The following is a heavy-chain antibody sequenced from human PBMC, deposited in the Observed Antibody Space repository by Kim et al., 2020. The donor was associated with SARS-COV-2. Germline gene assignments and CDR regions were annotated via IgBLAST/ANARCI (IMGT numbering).Heavy chain of an antibody. D-gene: IGHD3-3*01. V-gene: IGHV3-30*18. J-gene: IGHJ4*02. CDR1: GFTFSSYG. CDR2: ISYDGSNK. Sequence: GGSLRLSCAASGFTFSSYGMHWVRQAPGKGLEWVAVISYDGSNKYYADSVKGRFTISRDNSKNTLYLQMNSLRAEDTAVYYCAKEGAHDFWSGYAYWGQGTLVTVSS. CDR3: AKEGAHDFWSGYAY.